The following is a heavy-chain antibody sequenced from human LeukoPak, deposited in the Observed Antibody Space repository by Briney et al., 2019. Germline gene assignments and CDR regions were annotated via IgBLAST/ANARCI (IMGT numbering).Heavy chain of an antibody. D-gene: IGHD3-3*01. J-gene: IGHJ6*02. CDR3: AVNFWSGYYPYYYGMDV. Sequence: ASVTVSCKASGYTLTSCGISWVRQAPGQGLEWMGWISAYNGNTNYAQKLQGRVTMTTDTSTSTAYMELRSLRSDDTAVYYCAVNFWSGYYPYYYGMDVWGQGTTVTVSS. CDR1: GYTLTSCG. CDR2: ISAYNGNT. V-gene: IGHV1-18*01.